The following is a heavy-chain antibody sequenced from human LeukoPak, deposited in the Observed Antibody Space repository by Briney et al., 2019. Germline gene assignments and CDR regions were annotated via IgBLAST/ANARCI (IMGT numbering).Heavy chain of an antibody. CDR2: IYYSGST. Sequence: SETLSLTCTVSGGSISSSSYYWGWIRQPPGKGLEWIGSIYYSGSTYYNPSLKSRVTISVDTSKNQFSLKLSSLTAADTAVYYCARNGDAFDIWGQGTMVTVSS. D-gene: IGHD1-1*01. CDR3: ARNGDAFDI. CDR1: GGSISSSSYY. V-gene: IGHV4-39*01. J-gene: IGHJ3*02.